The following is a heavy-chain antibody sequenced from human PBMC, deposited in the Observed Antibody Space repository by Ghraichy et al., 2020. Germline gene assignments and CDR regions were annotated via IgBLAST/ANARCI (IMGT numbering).Heavy chain of an antibody. V-gene: IGHV3-48*01. CDR2: ISGSRTTV. Sequence: GGSLRLSCRGSGFTFRNYNMNWVRQTPGKGLEWISYISGSRTTVYYADSVKGRFSISRDNALNSLYLQMSSLRVEDTGVYYCVRDGSLGATGDYWGQGTLVTVSS. CDR1: GFTFRNYN. J-gene: IGHJ4*02. D-gene: IGHD1-26*01. CDR3: VRDGSLGATGDY.